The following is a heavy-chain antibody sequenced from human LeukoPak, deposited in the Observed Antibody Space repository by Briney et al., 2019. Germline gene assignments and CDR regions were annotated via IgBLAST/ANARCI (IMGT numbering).Heavy chain of an antibody. CDR3: APGYSYYYDSSTYY. Sequence: PGGSLRLSCAASGFTFSSYSMNWVRQAPGKGLEWVSYISSSSTIYYADSVKGRFTISRDNAKNSLYLQMNSLRAEDTAVYYCAPGYSYYYDSSTYYWGQGTLVTVSS. CDR1: GFTFSSYS. CDR2: ISSSSTI. V-gene: IGHV3-48*01. J-gene: IGHJ4*02. D-gene: IGHD3-22*01.